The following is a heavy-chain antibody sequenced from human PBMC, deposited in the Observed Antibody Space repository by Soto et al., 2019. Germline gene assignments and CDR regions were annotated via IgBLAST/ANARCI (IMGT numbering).Heavy chain of an antibody. CDR2: IYYSRST. Sequence: QVQLQEPGPGLVKPSQTLSLTCTVSGGSISSGGYYWSWIRQHPGKGLEWIGYIYYSRSTYYNPSMKSRVTISVNTTKNQFPLKLSPVAAADTAVYYCARDGGGGSSASVGAFDIWGQGTMVTVSS. CDR1: GGSISSGGYY. V-gene: IGHV4-31*03. D-gene: IGHD6-6*01. CDR3: ARDGGGGSSASVGAFDI. J-gene: IGHJ3*02.